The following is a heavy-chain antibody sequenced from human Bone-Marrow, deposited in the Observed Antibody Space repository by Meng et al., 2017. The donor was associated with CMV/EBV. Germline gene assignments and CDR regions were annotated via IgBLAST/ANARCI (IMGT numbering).Heavy chain of an antibody. Sequence: GGSLRLSCAASGLTFSSYWMHWVRQAPGKGLVWVSRINSDGSSTSYADSVKGRFTISRDNAKNTLYLQMNSLRAEDTAVYYCARDPPDQRITMVRGVIWGMDVWGQGTTVTVSS. D-gene: IGHD3-10*01. V-gene: IGHV3-74*01. CDR2: INSDGSST. J-gene: IGHJ6*02. CDR3: ARDPPDQRITMVRGVIWGMDV. CDR1: GLTFSSYW.